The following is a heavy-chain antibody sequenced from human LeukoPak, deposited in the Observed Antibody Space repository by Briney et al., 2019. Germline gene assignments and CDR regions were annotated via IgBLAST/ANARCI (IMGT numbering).Heavy chain of an antibody. D-gene: IGHD3-10*01. CDR2: IKQDRSEK. CDR3: ARIAAMLRGAYSFYYMEV. J-gene: IGHJ6*03. V-gene: IGHV3-7*01. CDR1: GFTFTNYW. Sequence: GGSLRLSCAASGFTFTNYWMSWVRQAPGKGLELVANIKQDRSEKYYVDSVKGRFTISRDNAKNSLYLQMNSLRAEDTAVFFCARIAAMLRGAYSFYYMEVWGKGTTVTVSS.